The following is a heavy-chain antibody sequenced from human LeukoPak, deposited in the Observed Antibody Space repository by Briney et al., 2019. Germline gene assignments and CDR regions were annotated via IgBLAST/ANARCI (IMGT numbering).Heavy chain of an antibody. CDR1: GYTFTDYY. CDR2: IDPNTGRT. J-gene: IGHJ6*02. Sequence: ASVKVSCKPFGYTFTDYYLHWVRQAPGQGLEWMGWIDPNTGRTVYAQDFQGRLTLTRDTSVSTTYMDLRRLGSDDTAVYYCARTPVIVIRGVIEDGMDVWGQGTTVTVSS. V-gene: IGHV1-2*02. CDR3: ARTPVIVIRGVIEDGMDV. D-gene: IGHD3-10*01.